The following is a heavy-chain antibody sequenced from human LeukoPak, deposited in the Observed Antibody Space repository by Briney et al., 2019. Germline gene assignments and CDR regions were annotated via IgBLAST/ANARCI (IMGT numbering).Heavy chain of an antibody. V-gene: IGHV3-23*01. Sequence: PGGSLRLSCAASGFTFSSYSMNWVRQAPGKGLEWVSAISGSGGSTYYADSVKGRFTISRDNSKNTLYLQMNSLRAEDTAVYYCARDFGEVVAIDYWGQGTLVTVSS. J-gene: IGHJ4*02. CDR3: ARDFGEVVAIDY. D-gene: IGHD3-22*01. CDR2: ISGSGGST. CDR1: GFTFSSYS.